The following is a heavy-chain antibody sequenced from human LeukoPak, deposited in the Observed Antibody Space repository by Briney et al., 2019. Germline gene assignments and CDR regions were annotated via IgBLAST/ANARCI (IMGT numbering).Heavy chain of an antibody. CDR3: ARDDSPFIVVVPAAHQTGQDY. D-gene: IGHD2-2*01. CDR2: ISGSGGST. J-gene: IGHJ4*02. V-gene: IGHV3-23*01. Sequence: GGSLRLSCAASGFTFSSYAMSWVRQAPGKGLEWVSAISGSGGSTYYADSVKGRFTISRDNSKNTLYLQMNSLRAEDTAVYYCARDDSPFIVVVPAAHQTGQDYWGQGTLVTVSS. CDR1: GFTFSSYA.